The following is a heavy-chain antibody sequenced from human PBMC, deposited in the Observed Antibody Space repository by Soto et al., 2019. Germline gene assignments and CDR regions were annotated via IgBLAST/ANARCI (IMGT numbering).Heavy chain of an antibody. CDR3: ARAGGDYYYGMDV. D-gene: IGHD2-8*02. CDR1: GFTFSSYS. Sequence: EVQLVESGGGLVKPGGSLRLSCAASGFTFSSYSMNWVRQAPGKGLEWVSSISSSSSYIYYAGSVKGRFTISRYNAKNSRYLQMNSLRAEDTAVYYCARAGGDYYYGMDVWGEGTTVALSS. CDR2: ISSSSSYI. J-gene: IGHJ6*04. V-gene: IGHV3-21*01.